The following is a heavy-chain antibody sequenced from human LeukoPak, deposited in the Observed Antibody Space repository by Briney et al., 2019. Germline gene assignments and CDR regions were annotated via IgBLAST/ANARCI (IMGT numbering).Heavy chain of an antibody. D-gene: IGHD6-13*01. J-gene: IGHJ3*02. V-gene: IGHV3-48*01. Sequence: GGSLRLSCAASGFTFSSYSMNWVRQAPGKGLEWVSYISSSSSTIYYADSVKGRFTISRDNAKNSLYLQMNSLRAEDTAVYYCARTVVPGDRGSSWEAFDIWGQGTMVTVSS. CDR3: ARTVVPGDRGSSWEAFDI. CDR2: ISSSSSTI. CDR1: GFTFSSYS.